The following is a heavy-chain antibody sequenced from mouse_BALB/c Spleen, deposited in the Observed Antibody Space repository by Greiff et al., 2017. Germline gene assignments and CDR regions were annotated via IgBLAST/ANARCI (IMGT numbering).Heavy chain of an antibody. J-gene: IGHJ2*01. CDR2: IDPANGNT. CDR3: ARGTWDY. D-gene: IGHD3-3*01. V-gene: IGHV14-3*02. CDR1: GFNIKDTY. Sequence: EVKLLGSGAELVKPGASVKLSCTASGFNIKDTYMHWVKQRPEQGLEWIGRIDPANGNTKYDPKFQGKATITAGTSSNTAYLQLSSLTSEDTAVYYCARGTWDYWGQGTTLTVSS.